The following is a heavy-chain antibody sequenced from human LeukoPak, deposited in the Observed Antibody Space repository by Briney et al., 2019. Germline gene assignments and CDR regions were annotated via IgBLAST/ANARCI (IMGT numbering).Heavy chain of an antibody. CDR3: ASGSGTVGY. D-gene: IGHD1-26*01. J-gene: IGHJ4*02. V-gene: IGHV3-21*01. CDR2: ISSSSSYI. CDR1: GFTFSSYS. Sequence: GGALRLSCAASGFTFSSYSMNWVRQAPGKRLEWVSSISSSSSYIYYADSVKGRFTISRDNAKNSLYLQMNSLRAEDTAVYYCASGSGTVGYWGQGTLVTVFS.